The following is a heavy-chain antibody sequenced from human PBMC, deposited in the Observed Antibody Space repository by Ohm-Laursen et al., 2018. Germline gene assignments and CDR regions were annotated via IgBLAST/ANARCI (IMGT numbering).Heavy chain of an antibody. CDR3: ARDGGSAYYYDSSGLDYGMDV. D-gene: IGHD3-22*01. V-gene: IGHV1-46*01. CDR2: INPSGGST. J-gene: IGHJ6*02. Sequence: SVKVSCKASGYTFTSYYMHWVRQAPGQGLEWMGIINPSGGSTSYTQKFQGRVTMTRDTSTSTVYMELSSLRSEDTAVYYCARDGGSAYYYDSSGLDYGMDVWGQGTTVTVSS. CDR1: GYTFTSYY.